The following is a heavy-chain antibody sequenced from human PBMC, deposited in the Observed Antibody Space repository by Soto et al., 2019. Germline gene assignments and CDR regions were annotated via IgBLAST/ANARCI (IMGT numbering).Heavy chain of an antibody. D-gene: IGHD3-16*02. CDR2: ISGNSGNT. Sequence: PWGPMRLSCTAAGFTFGNYAMNRVRQAPGKGLEWVSSISGNSGNTYFADSVKGRFTISRDNSKNTLYLQLNSLRADDTAVYYCAKVPLTSRYFDYWGQGTLVIVSS. CDR1: GFTFGNYA. CDR3: AKVPLTSRYFDY. J-gene: IGHJ4*02. V-gene: IGHV3-23*01.